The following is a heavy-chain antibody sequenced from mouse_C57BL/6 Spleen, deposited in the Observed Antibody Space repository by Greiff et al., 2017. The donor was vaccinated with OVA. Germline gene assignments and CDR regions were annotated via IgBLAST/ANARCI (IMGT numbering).Heavy chain of an antibody. J-gene: IGHJ3*01. CDR3: ARSYDVVEAWFAY. D-gene: IGHD2-3*01. CDR2: IRNKANGYTT. V-gene: IGHV7-3*01. CDR1: GFTFTDYY. Sequence: VYSLGGLVQPGGSLSLSCAASGFTFTDYYMSWVRQPPGKALEWLGFIRNKANGYTTEYSASVKGRFTISRDNSQSILYLQMNALRAEDSATYYCARSYDVVEAWFAYWGQGTLVTVSA.